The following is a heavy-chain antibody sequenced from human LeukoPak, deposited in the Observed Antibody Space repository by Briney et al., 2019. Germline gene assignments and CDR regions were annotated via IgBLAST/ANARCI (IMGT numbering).Heavy chain of an antibody. J-gene: IGHJ6*03. CDR3: ARLHRSGYYYYYYMDV. V-gene: IGHV4-34*01. CDR2: INHSGST. CDR1: GGSFSGYY. Sequence: KPSETLSLTCAVYGGSFSGYYWSWIRQPPGKGLEWIGEINHSGSTNYNPSLKSRVTISVDASKNQFSLKLSSVTAADTAVYYCARLHRSGYYYYYYMDVWGKGTTVTISS.